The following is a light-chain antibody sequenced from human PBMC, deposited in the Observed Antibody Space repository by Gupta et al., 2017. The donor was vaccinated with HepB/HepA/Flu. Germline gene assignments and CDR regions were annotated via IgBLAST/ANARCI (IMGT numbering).Light chain of an antibody. V-gene: IGLV1-44*01. CDR1: SSNTGSNT. J-gene: IGLJ3*02. Sequence: VLTHPHSASRTPGQRGTNACSGRSSNTGSNTVNWYQQLPGTAPKLHLYSNNQRPSAVPDRFSGSKSGTSASLAISGLQSEDEADYYCAAWDDSLSGLVFGGGTKLTVL. CDR3: AAWDDSLSGLV. CDR2: SNN.